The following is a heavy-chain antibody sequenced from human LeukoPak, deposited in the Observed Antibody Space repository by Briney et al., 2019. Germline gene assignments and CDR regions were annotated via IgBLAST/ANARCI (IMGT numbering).Heavy chain of an antibody. D-gene: IGHD5-24*01. V-gene: IGHV3-7*04. J-gene: IGHJ4*02. CDR2: IKRDGSEK. Sequence: GGSLRLSCAASGFTFNRFWMSWVRQAPGKGLEWVANIKRDGSEKYYADSVKGRFTISRDNAKNSLYLQMNSLRAEDTAIYYCTRVGYIDEGIDYWGQGTLVTVSS. CDR1: GFTFNRFW. CDR3: TRVGYIDEGIDY.